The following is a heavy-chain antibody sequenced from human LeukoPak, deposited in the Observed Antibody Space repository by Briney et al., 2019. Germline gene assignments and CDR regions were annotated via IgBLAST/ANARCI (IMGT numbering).Heavy chain of an antibody. CDR3: ARDLDNRNDMYYLDW. CDR2: IGANNGNT. Sequence: ASVKVSCKTSGYNFVIYGISWVRQAPGHGLEWMGRIGANNGNTNYAQKYQGRVTVTADTSTSTAYTELRSLRSDDTAVYYCARDLDNRNDMYYLDWWGQGTLVTVSS. CDR1: GYNFVIYG. V-gene: IGHV1-18*01. D-gene: IGHD1-14*01. J-gene: IGHJ4*02.